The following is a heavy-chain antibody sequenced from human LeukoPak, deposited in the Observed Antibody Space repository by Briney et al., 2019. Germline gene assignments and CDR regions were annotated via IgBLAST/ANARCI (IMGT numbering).Heavy chain of an antibody. V-gene: IGHV4-30-4*08. CDR1: GGSISSGGYY. CDR3: ARGRKLGYCSGGSCYPHFFLRY. CDR2: IYYSGST. D-gene: IGHD2-15*01. J-gene: IGHJ4*02. Sequence: PSETLSLTCTVSGGSISSGGYYWSWIRQHPGKGLEWIGYIYYSGSTYYNPSLKSRVTISVDTSKNQFSLKLSSVTAADTAVYYCARGRKLGYCSGGSCYPHFFLRYWGQGTLVTVSS.